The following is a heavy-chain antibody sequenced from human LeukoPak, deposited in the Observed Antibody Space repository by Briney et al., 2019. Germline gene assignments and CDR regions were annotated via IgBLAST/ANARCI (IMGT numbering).Heavy chain of an antibody. CDR3: AREIKFSSGCFDY. Sequence: SVKVSCKASGGTFSSYAISWARQAPGQGLEWMGGIIPIFGTANYAQKFQGRVTITADESTSTAYMELSSLRSEDTAVYYCAREIKFSSGCFDYWGQGTLVTVSS. D-gene: IGHD6-19*01. CDR1: GGTFSSYA. CDR2: IIPIFGTA. V-gene: IGHV1-69*13. J-gene: IGHJ4*02.